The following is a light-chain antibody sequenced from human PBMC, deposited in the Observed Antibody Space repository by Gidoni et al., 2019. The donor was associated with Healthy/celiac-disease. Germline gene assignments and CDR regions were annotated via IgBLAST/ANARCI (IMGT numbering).Light chain of an antibody. J-gene: IGLJ2*01. CDR2: EDN. CDR1: SGSIASNY. CDR3: QSYDSSNQDVV. V-gene: IGLV6-57*03. Sequence: NFMLTQPHSVSESPGKPVTISCTRSSGSIASNYVQWYQQRPGSAPTTVIYEDNQRPSGVPDRFSGSIDSSSNSASLTISGLKTEDEADYYCQSYDSSNQDVVFGGGTKLTVL.